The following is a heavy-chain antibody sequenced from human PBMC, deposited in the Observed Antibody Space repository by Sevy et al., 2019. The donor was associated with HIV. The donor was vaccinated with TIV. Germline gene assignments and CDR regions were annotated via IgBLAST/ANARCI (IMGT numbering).Heavy chain of an antibody. J-gene: IGHJ4*02. CDR2: ISYDGSLK. D-gene: IGHD5-12*01. CDR3: AREHPGYNPFDN. CDR1: GFTFSTYA. Sequence: GGSLRLSCAGSGFTFSTYAMHWVRQAPGKGLEWLAVISYDGSLKFHTDSVRGRFTISRANSKNTVYLQMNSLRAEDTAVYYWAREHPGYNPFDNWGQGTLVTVSS. V-gene: IGHV3-30*03.